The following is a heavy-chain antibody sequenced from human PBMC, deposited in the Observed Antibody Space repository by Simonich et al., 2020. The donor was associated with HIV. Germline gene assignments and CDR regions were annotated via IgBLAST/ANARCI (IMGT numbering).Heavy chain of an antibody. CDR3: ARLERGIDAFDI. D-gene: IGHD7-27*01. V-gene: IGHV4-34*01. CDR1: GGSCSGYF. CDR2: INHSGST. Sequence: QVQLQQWGAGLLQPSETLSLTCAVYGGSCSGYFWGWCLQPPGKGLEWIGEINHSGSTNDNPSLKSLVTISVDSSKKQFSLKLSSVTAADTAVYYCARLERGIDAFDIWGQGTMVTVSS. J-gene: IGHJ3*02.